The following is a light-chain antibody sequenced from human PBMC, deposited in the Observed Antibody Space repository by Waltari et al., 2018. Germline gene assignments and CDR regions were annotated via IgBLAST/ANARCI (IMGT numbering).Light chain of an antibody. CDR2: DVN. CDR3: SSQSTNTGVI. Sequence: QSALTQPASVSGSPGQSITISCTGSSSDVGGYDSVSWYEDHPGKAPKVIIYDVNKRPSGVSDRFSGSKSGNTASLTTSGLQAEDEATFYCSSQSTNTGVIFGGGTKVTVL. CDR1: SSDVGGYDS. V-gene: IGLV2-14*03. J-gene: IGLJ2*01.